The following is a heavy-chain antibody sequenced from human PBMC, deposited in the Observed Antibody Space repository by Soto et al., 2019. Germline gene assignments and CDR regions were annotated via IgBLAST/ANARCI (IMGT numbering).Heavy chain of an antibody. CDR2: ISGSGGST. Sequence: GGSLRLSCAASGFTFSSYAMSWVRQAPGKGLEWVSAISGSGGSTYYADSVKGRFTISRDNSKNTLYLQMNSLRAEDTAVYYCAKSAQTTLRFLEWLSRAYFQHWGQGTLVTVSS. D-gene: IGHD3-3*01. J-gene: IGHJ1*01. V-gene: IGHV3-23*01. CDR1: GFTFSSYA. CDR3: AKSAQTTLRFLEWLSRAYFQH.